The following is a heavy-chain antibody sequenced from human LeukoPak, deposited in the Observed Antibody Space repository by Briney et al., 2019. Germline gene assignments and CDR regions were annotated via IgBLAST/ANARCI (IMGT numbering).Heavy chain of an antibody. D-gene: IGHD5-24*01. Sequence: SETLSPTCSVSGGSIGSSSYCWGWIRQPPGKGLEWIGTICYSGSTFYNPSLKSRVTLSVDTSKNQFSLKLSSVTAADTAVYYCARTENYIPEDCFDPWGQGTLVTVSS. J-gene: IGHJ5*02. CDR1: GGSIGSSSYC. V-gene: IGHV4-39*01. CDR3: ARTENYIPEDCFDP. CDR2: ICYSGST.